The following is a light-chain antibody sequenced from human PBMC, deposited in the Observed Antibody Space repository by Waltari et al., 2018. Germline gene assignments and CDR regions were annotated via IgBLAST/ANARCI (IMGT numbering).Light chain of an antibody. J-gene: IGLJ2*01. Sequence: SFALKQPPSVSVSPGQTARITCYADALSRQFAYWYRPRPGQAPLLLIYKDKERPLGVPDRVAGFSYGTTATLTISGVQADDEADDFCQSSDSGGFVTFGDGTKLTV. CDR1: ALSRQF. CDR3: QSSDSGGFVT. CDR2: KDK. V-gene: IGLV3-25*03.